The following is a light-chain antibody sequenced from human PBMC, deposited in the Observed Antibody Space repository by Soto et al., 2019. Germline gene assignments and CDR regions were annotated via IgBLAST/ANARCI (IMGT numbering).Light chain of an antibody. V-gene: IGKV2-28*01. CDR1: QSLLHSNGYNY. CDR3: MQALQTPT. Sequence: DIVMTQSPLSLPVTPGEPASISCRSSQSLLHSNGYNYLDWYLQKPGQSPQVLIYLGSNRASGVPDRFSGSGSGTDFTLKISRVEAEDVGVYYCMQALQTPTFGGGTKVELK. J-gene: IGKJ4*01. CDR2: LGS.